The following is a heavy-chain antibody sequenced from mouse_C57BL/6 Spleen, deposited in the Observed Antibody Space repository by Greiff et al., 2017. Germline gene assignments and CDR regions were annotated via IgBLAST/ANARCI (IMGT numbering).Heavy chain of an antibody. V-gene: IGHV5-9*01. CDR3: ARLYYYGSSPGFDV. D-gene: IGHD1-1*01. CDR2: ISGGGGNT. CDR1: GFTFSSYT. Sequence: EVQVVESGGGLVKPGGSLKLSCAASGFTFSSYTMSWVRQTPEKRLEWVATISGGGGNTYYPDSVKGRFTISRDNAKNTLYLQMSSLRSEDTALYYCARLYYYGSSPGFDVWGTGTTVTVSS. J-gene: IGHJ1*03.